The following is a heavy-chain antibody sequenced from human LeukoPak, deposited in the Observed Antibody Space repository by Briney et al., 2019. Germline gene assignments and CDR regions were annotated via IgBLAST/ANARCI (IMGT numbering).Heavy chain of an antibody. CDR1: GGSVSSGFYY. CDR3: AREYFGRKYYFDY. Sequence: SETLSLTCTVSGGSVSSGFYYWSWIRQPAGKGLEWIGRVYNSGSTSYNPSLKSRVTISIDTSKNQFSLKLNSVTAADTAIYYCAREYFGRKYYFDYWGQGSLVAVSS. D-gene: IGHD3-10*01. J-gene: IGHJ4*02. CDR2: VYNSGST. V-gene: IGHV4-61*02.